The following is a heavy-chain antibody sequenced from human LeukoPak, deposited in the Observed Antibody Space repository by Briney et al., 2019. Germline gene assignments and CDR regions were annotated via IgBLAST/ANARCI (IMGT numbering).Heavy chain of an antibody. CDR2: ISSSVSSGGGIT. CDR1: GFTFGSYA. CDR3: AKYQGWIRGVMNAFDV. D-gene: IGHD3-10*01. Sequence: GGSLRLSCAASGFTFGSYAMAWVRQAPGKGLEFVSSISSSVSSGGGITYYEASVKGRLTISRDNSKNTVYLQMNSLRAEDTAVYYCAKYQGWIRGVMNAFDVWGQGTMVIVSA. V-gene: IGHV3-23*01. J-gene: IGHJ3*01.